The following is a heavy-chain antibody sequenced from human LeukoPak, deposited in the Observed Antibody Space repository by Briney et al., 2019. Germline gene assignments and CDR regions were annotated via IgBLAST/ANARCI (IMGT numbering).Heavy chain of an antibody. CDR3: ARDIVVVTAAIFRFDP. CDR1: GGSISSYY. J-gene: IGHJ5*02. CDR2: INHSGST. D-gene: IGHD2-2*02. V-gene: IGHV4-34*01. Sequence: PSETLSLTCTVSGGSISSYYWSWTRQPPGKGLEWIGEINHSGSTNYNPSLKSRVTISVDTSKNQFSLKLSSVTAADTAVYYCARDIVVVTAAIFRFDPWGQGTLVTVSS.